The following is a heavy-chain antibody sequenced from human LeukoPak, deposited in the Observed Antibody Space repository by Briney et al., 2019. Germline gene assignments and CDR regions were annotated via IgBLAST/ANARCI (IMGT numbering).Heavy chain of an antibody. J-gene: IGHJ5*02. CDR2: ISYDGSNK. V-gene: IGHV3-30-3*01. Sequence: GRSLGLSCAASGFTFSSYAMHWVRQAPGKGLEWVAVISYDGSNKYYADSVKGRFTISRDNSKNTLYLQMNSLRAEDTAVYYCNIVVVPAVHNWFDPWGQGTLVTVSS. CDR3: NIVVVPAVHNWFDP. D-gene: IGHD2-2*01. CDR1: GFTFSSYA.